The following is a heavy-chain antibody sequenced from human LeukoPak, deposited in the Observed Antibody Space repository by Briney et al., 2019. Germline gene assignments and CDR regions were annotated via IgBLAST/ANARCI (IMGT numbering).Heavy chain of an antibody. CDR3: ATSMAQDVDAFHI. CDR2: ISSSSSYI. D-gene: IGHD2-21*01. J-gene: IGHJ3*02. CDR1: GFTFSSYS. Sequence: PGGSLRLSCAASGFTFSSYSMNWVRQAPGKGLEWVSSISSSSSYIYYADSVKDRFTISRDNAKNSVYLQMNNLRAEDTAMFYCATSMAQDVDAFHIWGQGTMVTVSS. V-gene: IGHV3-21*01.